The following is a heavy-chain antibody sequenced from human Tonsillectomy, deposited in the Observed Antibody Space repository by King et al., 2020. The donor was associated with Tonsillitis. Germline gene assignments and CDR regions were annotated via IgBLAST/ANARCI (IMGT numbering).Heavy chain of an antibody. J-gene: IGHJ6*02. D-gene: IGHD2-2*03. CDR2: IDPSDSYT. CDR1: GFSFTTYW. Sequence: VQLVESGAEVKKPGESLRISCKGSGFSFTTYWISWVRQMPGKGLEWMGRIDPSDSYTNYSPSFQGHVTISVDKSISTAYLQWSSLKASDTAMYYCARHGYCSSTRCYAGHIYGMDVWGQGTTVTVSS. V-gene: IGHV5-10-1*03. CDR3: ARHGYCSSTRCYAGHIYGMDV.